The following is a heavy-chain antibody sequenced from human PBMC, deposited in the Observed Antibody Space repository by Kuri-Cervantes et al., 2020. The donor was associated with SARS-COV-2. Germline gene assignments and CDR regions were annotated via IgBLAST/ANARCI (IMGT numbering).Heavy chain of an antibody. V-gene: IGHV4-59*01. CDR2: IYDSGST. J-gene: IGHJ5*02. D-gene: IGHD4-17*01. Sequence: GSLRLSCTVSGSSISSYYWSWIRQPPGKGLEWIGYIYDSGSTNYNPSLKSRVTISVDTSKNQFSLKLSSVTAADTAVYYCARELGLTTVNWFDPWGQGTLVTVSS. CDR3: ARELGLTTVNWFDP. CDR1: GSSISSYY.